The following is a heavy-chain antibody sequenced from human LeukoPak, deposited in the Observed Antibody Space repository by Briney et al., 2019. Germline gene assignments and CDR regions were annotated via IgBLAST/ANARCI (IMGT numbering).Heavy chain of an antibody. Sequence: GGSLRLSCAASGFTFSSYAMSWVRQAPGKGLEWVSTSTDTTYYADSVKGRFTISRDTSKNTLFMQMNSLRAADTAVYYCARSRGPSNLYFDYWGHGALVTVSS. D-gene: IGHD4-11*01. CDR2: STDTT. CDR3: ARSRGPSNLYFDY. V-gene: IGHV3-23*01. CDR1: GFTFSSYA. J-gene: IGHJ4*03.